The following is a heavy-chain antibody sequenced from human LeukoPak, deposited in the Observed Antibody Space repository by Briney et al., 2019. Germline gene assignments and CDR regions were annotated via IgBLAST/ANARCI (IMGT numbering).Heavy chain of an antibody. V-gene: IGHV1-46*01. D-gene: IGHD2/OR15-2a*01. CDR2: INPSGGST. CDR3: ARDRLLRLQYGMDV. J-gene: IGHJ6*02. CDR1: GYTFTSYY. Sequence: ASVEVSCKASGYTFTSYYMHWVRQAPGQGLEWMGIINPSGGSTRYAQKFQGRVTMTSDTSTSTVYMELSSLRSEDTAVYYCARDRLLRLQYGMDVWGQGTTVTVSS.